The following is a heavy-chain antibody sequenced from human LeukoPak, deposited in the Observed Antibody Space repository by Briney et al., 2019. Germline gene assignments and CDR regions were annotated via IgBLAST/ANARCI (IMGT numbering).Heavy chain of an antibody. V-gene: IGHV1-2*06. CDR2: INPNSGGT. J-gene: IGHJ4*02. CDR1: GYTFTGYY. Sequence: ASVKVSCXASGYTFTGYYMHWVRQAPGQGLEWMGRINPNSGGTNYAQKFQGRVTMTRDTSISTAYMELSRLRSDDTAVYYCARPGYSSGSFDYWGQGTLVTVSS. D-gene: IGHD6-19*01. CDR3: ARPGYSSGSFDY.